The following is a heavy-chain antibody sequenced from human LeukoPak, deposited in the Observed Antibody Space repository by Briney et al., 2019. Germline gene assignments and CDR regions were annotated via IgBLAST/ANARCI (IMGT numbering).Heavy chain of an antibody. D-gene: IGHD2-21*02. V-gene: IGHV3-74*01. CDR2: INADGTIT. J-gene: IGHJ4*02. Sequence: GGSLRLSCVASGFTFNTYYMHWVRQAPGERLVWVSFINADGTITKYADSVKGRFTIPRDNAKSTVYLQMNGLRVEDTAMYYCVRLAVTDTNYWGQGSLVTVSS. CDR3: VRLAVTDTNY. CDR1: GFTFNTYY.